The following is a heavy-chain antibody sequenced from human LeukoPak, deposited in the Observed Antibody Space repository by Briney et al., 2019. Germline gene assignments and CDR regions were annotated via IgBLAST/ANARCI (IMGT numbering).Heavy chain of an antibody. J-gene: IGHJ6*02. CDR3: ARAQDFYGSGSYYYYYYYGMDV. V-gene: IGHV4-31*03. Sequence: PSQTLSLTCTVSGGSISSGGYYWSWIRQHPGKGLEWIGYIYYSGSTYYNPSLKSRVTISVDTSKNQCSLKLSSVTAADTAVYYCARAQDFYGSGSYYYYYYYGMDVWGQGTTVSVSS. CDR2: IYYSGST. CDR1: GGSISSGGYY. D-gene: IGHD3-10*01.